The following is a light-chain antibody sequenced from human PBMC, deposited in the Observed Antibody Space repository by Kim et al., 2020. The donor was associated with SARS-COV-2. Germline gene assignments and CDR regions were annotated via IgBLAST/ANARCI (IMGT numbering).Light chain of an antibody. CDR1: QSISSY. V-gene: IGKV1-39*01. Sequence: THMTQSPSSLSASVGDRVTITCRASQSISSYLNWYQQKPGKAPKLLIYAASSLQSGVPSRFSGSGSGTDFTLTISSLQPEDFATYYCQQSYSTPYTFGQGTKLEI. CDR2: AAS. CDR3: QQSYSTPYT. J-gene: IGKJ2*01.